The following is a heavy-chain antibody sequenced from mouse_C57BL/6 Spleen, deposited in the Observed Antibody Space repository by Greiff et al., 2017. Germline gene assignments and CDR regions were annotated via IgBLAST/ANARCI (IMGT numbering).Heavy chain of an antibody. D-gene: IGHD1-1*01. J-gene: IGHJ1*03. CDR1: GYTFTSYG. V-gene: IGHV1-81*01. CDR3: ARWNLYYGSSSHWYFDV. CDR2: IYPRSGNT. Sequence: QVQLQQSGAELARPGASVKLSCKASGYTFTSYGISWVKQRTGQGLEWIGEIYPRSGNTYYNEKFKGKATLTADKSSSTAYMELRSLTSEDSAVYFCARWNLYYGSSSHWYFDVWGTGTTVTVSS.